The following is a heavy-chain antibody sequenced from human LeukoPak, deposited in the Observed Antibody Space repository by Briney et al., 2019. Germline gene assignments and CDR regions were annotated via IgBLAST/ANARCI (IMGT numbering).Heavy chain of an antibody. CDR3: ARLHMVRGVSRAPFDY. J-gene: IGHJ4*02. D-gene: IGHD3-10*01. CDR1: GFTFSSYW. V-gene: IGHV3-7*01. CDR2: IKQDGSEK. Sequence: PGGSLRLSCAASGFTFSSYWMSWVRQAPGKGLEWVANIKQDGSEKYYVDSVKGRFTISRDNAKNSLYLQMNSLRAEDTAVYYCARLHMVRGVSRAPFDYWGQGTLVTVSS.